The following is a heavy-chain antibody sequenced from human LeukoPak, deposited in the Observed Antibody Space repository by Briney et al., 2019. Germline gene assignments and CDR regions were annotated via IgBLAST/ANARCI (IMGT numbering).Heavy chain of an antibody. Sequence: TGGSLRLSCAASGFTFSSYEMNWVRQAPGKGLEWVSYISSSGSTIYYADSVKGRFTISRDNAKNSLYLQMNNLRVEDTAVYYCARGGSLGDNWGQGTLVTVSS. CDR1: GFTFSSYE. J-gene: IGHJ4*02. CDR3: ARGGSLGDN. V-gene: IGHV3-48*03. D-gene: IGHD3-16*01. CDR2: ISSSGSTI.